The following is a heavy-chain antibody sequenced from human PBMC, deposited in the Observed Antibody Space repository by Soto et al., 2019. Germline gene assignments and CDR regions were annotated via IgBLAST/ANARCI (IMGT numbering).Heavy chain of an antibody. Sequence: SETLSLTCTVSGGSISSGGYYWSWIRQHPGKGLEWIGYIYYSGSTYYNPSLKSRVTISVDTSKNQFSLKLSSVTAADTAVYYCARTYYDFWSGYYMWFDPWGQGTLVTVSS. V-gene: IGHV4-31*03. J-gene: IGHJ5*02. CDR3: ARTYYDFWSGYYMWFDP. CDR2: IYYSGST. D-gene: IGHD3-3*01. CDR1: GGSISSGGYY.